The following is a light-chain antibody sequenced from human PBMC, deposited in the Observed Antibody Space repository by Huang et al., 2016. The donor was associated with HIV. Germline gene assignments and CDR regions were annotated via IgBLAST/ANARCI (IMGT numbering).Light chain of an antibody. CDR2: GAS. CDR3: QQYNNWPPT. V-gene: IGKV3-15*01. Sequence: EIVMTQSPATLSVSPGERATLSCMASQGVSSNLAWYQQKPGQAPRLLIYGASTRATGIPARFSGSGSGTEFTLTISSLQSEDFAVYYCQQYNNWPPTFGQGTKVEIK. J-gene: IGKJ1*01. CDR1: QGVSSN.